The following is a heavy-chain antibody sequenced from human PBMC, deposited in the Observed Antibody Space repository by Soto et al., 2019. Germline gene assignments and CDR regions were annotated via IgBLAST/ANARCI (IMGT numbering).Heavy chain of an antibody. CDR3: ARVSNGWWYFDY. J-gene: IGHJ4*02. D-gene: IGHD6-19*01. Sequence: QVQLQESGPGLVKPSETLSLTCTVSGGSISSYYWSWIRQPPGKGLEWIGYIYYSGSTNNNPSLKRRVTISVNTSKNQFSLKLTSVTAADTAVYYCARVSNGWWYFDYWGQGTLVTVSS. V-gene: IGHV4-59*01. CDR2: IYYSGST. CDR1: GGSISSYY.